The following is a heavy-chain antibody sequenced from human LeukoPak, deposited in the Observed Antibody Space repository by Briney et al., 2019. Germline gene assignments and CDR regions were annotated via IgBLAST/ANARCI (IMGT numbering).Heavy chain of an antibody. J-gene: IGHJ4*02. CDR3: TSEYGSSPFDY. Sequence: GGSLRLSCAASGFTFSSYSMNWVRQAPGKGLEWVSYISRNSRTIYYADSVKGRSTISRDNAKNSLYLQMNSLRADDTAMYYCTSEYGSSPFDYWGQGTLVTVSS. CDR1: GFTFSSYS. V-gene: IGHV3-48*01. CDR2: ISRNSRTI. D-gene: IGHD2-2*01.